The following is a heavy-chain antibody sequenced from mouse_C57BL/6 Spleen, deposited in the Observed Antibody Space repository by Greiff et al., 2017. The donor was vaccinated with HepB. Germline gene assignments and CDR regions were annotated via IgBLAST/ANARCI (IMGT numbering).Heavy chain of an antibody. V-gene: IGHV1-72*01. Sequence: VQLQQSGAELVKPGASVKLSCKASAYTFTSYWMHWVKPRPGRALEWIGRIDPNSGGTKYNEKFKSKATLTVDKPSSTAYMQLSSLTSEDSAVYYCARGDYGPDYWGQGATLTVAS. J-gene: IGHJ2*01. CDR3: ARGDYGPDY. CDR2: IDPNSGGT. CDR1: AYTFTSYW. D-gene: IGHD1-1*01.